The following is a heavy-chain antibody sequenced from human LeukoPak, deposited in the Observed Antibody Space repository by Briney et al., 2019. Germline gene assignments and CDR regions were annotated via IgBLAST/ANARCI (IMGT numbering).Heavy chain of an antibody. CDR3: AKEIFSGLLYIDY. J-gene: IGHJ4*02. CDR1: GFTFSSYA. Sequence: GGSLRLSCAASGFTFSSYAMHWVRQAPGKGLEWVAVISYDGGNKYYADSVKGRFTISRDNSKNTVYLQMNSLRPEDMAVYYCAKEIFSGLLYIDYWGQGTLVTVSS. D-gene: IGHD5-12*01. V-gene: IGHV3-30-3*01. CDR2: ISYDGGNK.